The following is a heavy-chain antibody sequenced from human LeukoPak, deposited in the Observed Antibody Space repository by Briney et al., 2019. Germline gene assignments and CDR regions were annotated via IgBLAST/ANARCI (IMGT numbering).Heavy chain of an antibody. J-gene: IGHJ4*02. V-gene: IGHV3-66*01. CDR3: ARVIVGAGSVDY. D-gene: IGHD6-19*01. CDR1: GFTVSSNY. Sequence: PGGSLRLSCIASGFTVSSNYMSWVRQAPGKGLEWVSVIYSGGRTYYADSVKGRFTISRDNSKNSLYLQMNSLRVEDTAVYYCARVIVGAGSVDYWGQGTLVTVSS. CDR2: IYSGGRT.